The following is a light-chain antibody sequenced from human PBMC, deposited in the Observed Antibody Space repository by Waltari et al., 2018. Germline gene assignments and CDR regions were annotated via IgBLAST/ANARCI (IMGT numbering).Light chain of an antibody. CDR2: EDR. CDR3: QAWDSSIV. J-gene: IGLJ2*01. V-gene: IGLV3-1*01. CDR1: KLWDKY. Sequence: SYELTPPPSVSVSPGPTARITCSGDKLWDKYASWSQQKPGQSPVLVIYEDRRRPSGIPERFSGSNSGNTATLTISGTQAMDEADYYCQAWDSSIVFGGGTKLTVL.